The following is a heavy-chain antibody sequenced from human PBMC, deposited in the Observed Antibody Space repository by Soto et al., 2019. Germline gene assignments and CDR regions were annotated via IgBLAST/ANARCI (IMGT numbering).Heavy chain of an antibody. CDR2: FDPEDGET. CDR3: ATGTPIAAAEGYYGMDV. V-gene: IGHV1-24*01. D-gene: IGHD6-13*01. J-gene: IGHJ6*02. CDR1: GYTLTELS. Sequence: AASVKVSCKVSGYTLTELSMHWVRQAPGKGLEWMGGFDPEDGETIYAQKFQGRVTMTEDTSTDTAYMELSSLRSEDTAVYYCATGTPIAAAEGYYGMDVWGQGTTVTVSS.